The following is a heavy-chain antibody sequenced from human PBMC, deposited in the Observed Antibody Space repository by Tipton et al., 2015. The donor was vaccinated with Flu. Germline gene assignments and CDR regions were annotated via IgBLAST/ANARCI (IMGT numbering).Heavy chain of an antibody. Sequence: SLRLSCAASGFTFSTFWMSWVRQAPGKGLEWVANIKKGGGEKSDVESVKGRFTISRDNAKSSLYLQMKSLRTEDTAVYYCASLCCSGGYSRYAFDFWGQGTMVTVSS. D-gene: IGHD1-26*01. CDR2: IKKGGGEK. J-gene: IGHJ3*01. CDR3: ASLCCSGGYSRYAFDF. CDR1: GFTFSTFW. V-gene: IGHV3-7*01.